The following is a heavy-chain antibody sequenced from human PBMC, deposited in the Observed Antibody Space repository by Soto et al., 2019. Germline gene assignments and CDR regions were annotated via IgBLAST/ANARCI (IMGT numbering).Heavy chain of an antibody. V-gene: IGHV3-23*01. J-gene: IGHJ4*02. Sequence: GGSLRLSCAASGFTFSSYAMSWVRQAPGKGLEWVSAISGSGGSTYYADSVKGRFTISRDNSKNTLYLQMNSLRAEDTAVYYCAKVRTQLWLRGGSFDYWGQGTLVTVSS. CDR3: AKVRTQLWLRGGSFDY. D-gene: IGHD5-18*01. CDR2: ISGSGGST. CDR1: GFTFSSYA.